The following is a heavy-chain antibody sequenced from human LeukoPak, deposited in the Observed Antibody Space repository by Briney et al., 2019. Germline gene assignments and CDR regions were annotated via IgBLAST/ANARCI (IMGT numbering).Heavy chain of an antibody. J-gene: IGHJ4*02. CDR1: GFTVSSNY. D-gene: IGHD1-26*01. V-gene: IGHV3-66*01. CDR2: IYSGGST. Sequence: GGSLRLSCAASGFTVSSNYMSWVRQAPGKGLEWVSVIYSGGSTYYADSVKGRFTISRDNSKNTLYLQMNSLRAEDTAVYYCPRDNRDLGGSFDYWGQGTLVTVSS. CDR3: PRDNRDLGGSFDY.